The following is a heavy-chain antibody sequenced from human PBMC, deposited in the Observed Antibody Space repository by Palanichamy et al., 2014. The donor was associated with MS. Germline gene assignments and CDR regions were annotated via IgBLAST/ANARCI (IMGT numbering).Heavy chain of an antibody. CDR2: ISGSGGST. CDR1: GFTFSSYA. CDR3: AKARGVTMVRGDTGGLDY. J-gene: IGHJ4*02. Sequence: EVQLLESGGGLVQPGGSLRLSCAASGFTFSSYAMSWVRQAPGKGLEWVSAISGSGGSTYYADSVKGRFTISRDNSKNTLYLQMNSLRAEDTAVYYCAKARGVTMVRGDTGGLDYWGQGTLVTVSS. D-gene: IGHD3-10*01. V-gene: IGHV3-23*01.